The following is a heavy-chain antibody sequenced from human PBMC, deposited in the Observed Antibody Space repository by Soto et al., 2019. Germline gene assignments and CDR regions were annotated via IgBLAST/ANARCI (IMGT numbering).Heavy chain of an antibody. D-gene: IGHD3-22*01. CDR2: INGSGGST. Sequence: GGSLRLSCAASGFTFSSYAMSWVRQAPGKGLEWVSAINGSGGSTYYADSVKGRFTISRDNSKNTLYLQMNSLRAEDTAVYYCAKSLGTGGYCYDSSGYYYFDYWGQGTLVNVSS. CDR3: AKSLGTGGYCYDSSGYYYFDY. J-gene: IGHJ4*02. CDR1: GFTFSSYA. V-gene: IGHV3-23*01.